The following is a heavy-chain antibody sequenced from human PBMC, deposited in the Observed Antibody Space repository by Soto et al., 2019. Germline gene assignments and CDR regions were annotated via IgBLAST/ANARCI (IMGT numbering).Heavy chain of an antibody. CDR2: ISDSGGTT. V-gene: IGHV3-23*01. CDR3: AKDKKYNWNDGTYYFDY. Sequence: GGSLRLACAACVFSFRSYSMNGVRQAPGKGLEWVSSISDSGGTTYYAASVKGRFTISRDNPKNALYLQMNSLRAEDTAVYYCAKDKKYNWNDGTYYFDYWGQGTLVTVSS. CDR1: VFSFRSYS. J-gene: IGHJ4*02. D-gene: IGHD1-20*01.